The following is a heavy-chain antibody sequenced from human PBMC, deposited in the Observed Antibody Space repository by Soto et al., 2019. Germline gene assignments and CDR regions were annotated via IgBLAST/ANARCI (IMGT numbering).Heavy chain of an antibody. J-gene: IGHJ6*02. CDR3: ARSQGSSTSLEIYYYYYYGMDV. Sequence: QVQLVQSGAEAKKPGSSVKVSCKASGGTFSSYAISWVRQAPGQGLEWMGGIIPISGTANYAQKFQGRVTLTADESTSTAYMELSSLRTEDTAVYYCARSQGSSTSLEIYYYYYYGMDVWGQGTTVTVSS. CDR2: IIPISGTA. V-gene: IGHV1-69*01. CDR1: GGTFSSYA. D-gene: IGHD2-2*01.